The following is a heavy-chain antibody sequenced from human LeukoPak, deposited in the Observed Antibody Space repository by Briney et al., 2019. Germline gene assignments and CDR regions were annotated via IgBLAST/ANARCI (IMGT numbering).Heavy chain of an antibody. CDR1: GFSFGDAR. V-gene: IGHV3-15*01. CDR2: IKSKADGGTS. CDR3: TTPVARGVTAARN. Sequence: PGGSLRLSCAVSGFSFGDARMSWVRRAPGKGLEWVGCIKSKADGGTSDYAAPVRGRFTISRDDSINTLYLQMNSLKTEDTAVYYCTTPVARGVTAARNWGQGILVTVSS. J-gene: IGHJ4*02. D-gene: IGHD2-21*02.